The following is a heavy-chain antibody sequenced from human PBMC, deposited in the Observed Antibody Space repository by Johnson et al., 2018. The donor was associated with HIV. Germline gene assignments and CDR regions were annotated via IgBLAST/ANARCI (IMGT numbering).Heavy chain of an antibody. D-gene: IGHD4-23*01. V-gene: IGHV3-30*02. J-gene: IGHJ3*02. CDR3: AKDRRSCYGGKAADVFDI. Sequence: QVQLVESGGGVVQPGGSLRLSCAASGFTFSSYGMHWVRQAPGKGLEWVAFIRYDGSNKYYADSVKGRFTISRDNSKNTLYLQMNSLRGEDTAVFYCAKDRRSCYGGKAADVFDIWGQGTMVTVSS. CDR2: IRYDGSNK. CDR1: GFTFSSYG.